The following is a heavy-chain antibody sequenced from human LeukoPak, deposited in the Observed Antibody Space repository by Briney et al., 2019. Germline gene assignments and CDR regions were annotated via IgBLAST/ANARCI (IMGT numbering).Heavy chain of an antibody. Sequence: GGSLRLSCAASGFIFSSYWMSWVRQAPGKGLEWVANIKQDGSEKYYVDSVEGRFIISRDNAKNSLYLQMNNLRAEDTAVYYCARARGVSDIWGQGTMVTVSS. J-gene: IGHJ3*02. D-gene: IGHD2-8*01. CDR3: ARARGVSDI. V-gene: IGHV3-7*01. CDR2: IKQDGSEK. CDR1: GFIFSSYW.